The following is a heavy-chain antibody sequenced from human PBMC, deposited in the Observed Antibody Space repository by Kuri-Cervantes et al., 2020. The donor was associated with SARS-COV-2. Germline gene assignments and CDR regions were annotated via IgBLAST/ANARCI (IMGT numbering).Heavy chain of an antibody. CDR2: INPRSGGT. V-gene: IGHV1-2*02. J-gene: IGHJ4*02. D-gene: IGHD2-15*01. CDR3: ARDLQYVVVVAASVGD. CDR1: GYTFTDYY. Sequence: ASVKVSCKASGYTFTDYYIHWVRQAPGQGLEWMGWINPRSGGTAFVEKFQGRVTMTRDTSISTAYMELSRLRSDDTAVYYCARDLQYVVVVAASVGDWGQGTLVTVSS.